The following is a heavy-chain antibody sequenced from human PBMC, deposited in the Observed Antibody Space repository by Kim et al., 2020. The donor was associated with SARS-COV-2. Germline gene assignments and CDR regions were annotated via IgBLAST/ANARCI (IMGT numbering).Heavy chain of an antibody. Sequence: GGSLRLSCAASGFTFDDYAMHWVRQAPGKGLEWVSLISGDGGSTYYADSVKGRFTISRDNSKNSLYLQMNSLRTEDTALYYCAPAGSKVGNYYYYYGMDVWGQGTTVTVSS. D-gene: IGHD2-2*01. CDR2: ISGDGGST. J-gene: IGHJ6*02. CDR1: GFTFDDYA. V-gene: IGHV3-43*02. CDR3: APAGSKVGNYYYYYGMDV.